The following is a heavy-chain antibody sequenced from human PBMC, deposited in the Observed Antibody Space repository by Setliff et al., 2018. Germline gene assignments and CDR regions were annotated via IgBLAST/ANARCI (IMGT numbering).Heavy chain of an antibody. CDR3: ASTTYGYSYDY. J-gene: IGHJ4*02. V-gene: IGHV4-39*07. CDR2: IFYSGST. Sequence: KTSETLSLTCTVSGGSISSSSYYWVWIRQPPGKGLEWIGNIFYSGSTYYNPSLKSRVTISIDTSKNQFSLKLSSVTAADTAVYFCASTTYGYSYDYWGQGTLVTAPQ. CDR1: GGSISSSSYY. D-gene: IGHD5-18*01.